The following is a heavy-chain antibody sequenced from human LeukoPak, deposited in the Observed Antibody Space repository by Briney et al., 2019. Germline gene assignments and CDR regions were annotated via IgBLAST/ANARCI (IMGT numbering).Heavy chain of an antibody. J-gene: IGHJ4*02. CDR3: VRDLTYGARFDY. Sequence: GGTLRLSCVGSGFTFTDYSMHWLRQAPGKGLESVAFISSDGNVKFYVDSVKGRSTISRDNFRNTVALEMTTLRPEDTAVYYCVRDLTYGARFDYWGQGTLATVPS. CDR2: ISSDGNVK. V-gene: IGHV3-30*04. CDR1: GFTFTDYS. D-gene: IGHD3-9*01.